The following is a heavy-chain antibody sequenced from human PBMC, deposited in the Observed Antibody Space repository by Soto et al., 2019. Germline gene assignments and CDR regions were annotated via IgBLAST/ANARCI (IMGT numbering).Heavy chain of an antibody. J-gene: IGHJ5*02. CDR3: AKDVSGWSNWFDP. Sequence: EVQLVESGGGLVQPGRSLRLSCAASGFTFDDYAMHWVRQAPGKGLEWVSGISWNSGSIGYADSVKGRFTISRDNAKNALDLQMNSLRAEDTALYYCAKDVSGWSNWFDPWGQGTLVTVSS. CDR1: GFTFDDYA. D-gene: IGHD6-19*01. V-gene: IGHV3-9*01. CDR2: ISWNSGSI.